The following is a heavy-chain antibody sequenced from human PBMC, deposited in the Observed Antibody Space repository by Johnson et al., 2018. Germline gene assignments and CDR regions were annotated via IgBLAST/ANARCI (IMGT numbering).Heavy chain of an antibody. Sequence: VQLLETGGGVVQPGRSLRLSCAASGFTFSSYGMHWVRQAPGKGLEWVAVIWYDGSNKYYADSVKGRFTISRDNSKNTLYLQMNSLRAEDTAVYYCARARSWGIQLYYYYYGMDVWGQGTTVTVSS. CDR1: GFTFSSYG. CDR3: ARARSWGIQLYYYYYGMDV. V-gene: IGHV3-33*01. CDR2: IWYDGSNK. D-gene: IGHD5-18*01. J-gene: IGHJ6*02.